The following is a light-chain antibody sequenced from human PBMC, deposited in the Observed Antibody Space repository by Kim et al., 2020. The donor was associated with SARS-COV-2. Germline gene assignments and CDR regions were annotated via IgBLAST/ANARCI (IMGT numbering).Light chain of an antibody. J-gene: IGLJ2*01. CDR2: GKN. V-gene: IGLV3-19*01. CDR3: NSRDSSGNHVV. Sequence: GRTVRITCQGDSLRTYYASWYQQKPGQAPVFVIYGKNNRPSGIPDRFSGSSSGNTASLTITGAQAEDEADYYCNSRDSSGNHVVFGGGTQLTVL. CDR1: SLRTYY.